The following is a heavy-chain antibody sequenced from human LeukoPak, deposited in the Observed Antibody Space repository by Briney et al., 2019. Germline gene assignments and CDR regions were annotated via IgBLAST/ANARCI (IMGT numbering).Heavy chain of an antibody. CDR1: GGSISSYY. CDR3: ARSGYSYGLYY. J-gene: IGHJ4*02. V-gene: IGHV4-59*01. D-gene: IGHD5-18*01. CDR2: IYYSGST. Sequence: PSETLSLTCTVSGGSISSYYWSWIRQPPGKGLEWIGYIYYSGSTNYNPSLKSRVTISVDTSKNQFSLKLSSVTAADTAVYYCARSGYSYGLYYWGQGTLVTVSS.